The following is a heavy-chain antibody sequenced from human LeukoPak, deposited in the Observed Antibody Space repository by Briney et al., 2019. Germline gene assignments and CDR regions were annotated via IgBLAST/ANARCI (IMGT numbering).Heavy chain of an antibody. CDR1: GFTFSSYW. Sequence: PGGSLRLSCAASGFTFSSYWMSWVRQAPGKGLEWVANIKQDGSEKYYVDSVKGRFTISRDNAKNSLYLQMNSLRAEDTAVYYCARLLLWFGELRSDAFDIWGQGTMVTVSS. J-gene: IGHJ3*02. D-gene: IGHD3-10*01. V-gene: IGHV3-7*01. CDR3: ARLLLWFGELRSDAFDI. CDR2: IKQDGSEK.